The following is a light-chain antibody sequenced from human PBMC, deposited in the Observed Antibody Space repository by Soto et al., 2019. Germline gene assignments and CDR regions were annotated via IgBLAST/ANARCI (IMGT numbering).Light chain of an antibody. Sequence: DIQLTQSPSVLSASVGDTVTITCRASQALSNYLAWYQQKPGKAPDLLIYSASTLQSGVPSMFSGIGSGTEFSLTIRALQHEDFLTYYCQQLIRYPLTFGGGTKVDIK. J-gene: IGKJ4*01. CDR1: QALSNY. CDR3: QQLIRYPLT. CDR2: SAS. V-gene: IGKV1-9*01.